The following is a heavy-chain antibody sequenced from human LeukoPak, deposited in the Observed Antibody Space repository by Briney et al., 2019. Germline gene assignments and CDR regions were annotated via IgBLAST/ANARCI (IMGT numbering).Heavy chain of an antibody. V-gene: IGHV3-30*18. Sequence: TGRSLRLSCAASGFTFSSYGMHWVRQAPGKGLEWVAVISYDGSNKYYADSVKGRFTISRDNSKNTLFLQMNSLRAEDTAVYYCAKDQQYSGYNYNYFDYWGQGTLVTVSS. CDR3: AKDQQYSGYNYNYFDY. J-gene: IGHJ4*02. CDR1: GFTFSSYG. D-gene: IGHD5-12*01. CDR2: ISYDGSNK.